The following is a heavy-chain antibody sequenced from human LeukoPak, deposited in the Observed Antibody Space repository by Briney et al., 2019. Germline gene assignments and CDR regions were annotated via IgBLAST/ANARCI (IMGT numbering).Heavy chain of an antibody. V-gene: IGHV1-69*13. J-gene: IGHJ5*02. D-gene: IGHD3-22*01. CDR3: ASTYYYEHGWFDP. Sequence: SVKVSCKASGGTFSSYAISWVRQAPGQGLEWMGGIIPIFGTANYAQKFQGSVTITADESTSTAYMELSSLRSEDTAVYYCASTYYYEHGWFDPWGQGTLVTVSS. CDR1: GGTFSSYA. CDR2: IIPIFGTA.